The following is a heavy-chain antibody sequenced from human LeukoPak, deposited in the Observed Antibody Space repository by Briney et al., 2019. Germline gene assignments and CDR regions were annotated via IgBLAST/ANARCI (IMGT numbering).Heavy chain of an antibody. CDR1: GFTFSNYG. Sequence: GGSLRLSCAASGFTFSNYGMHWVRQAPGKGLEWVAFIRDAGSNKYYADSVKGRFTISRDNSKNTLYLQMNSLRAEDTAIYYCAKVFPDYDILTGPGDYWGQGTLVTVSS. J-gene: IGHJ4*02. CDR3: AKVFPDYDILTGPGDY. D-gene: IGHD3-9*01. CDR2: IRDAGSNK. V-gene: IGHV3-30*02.